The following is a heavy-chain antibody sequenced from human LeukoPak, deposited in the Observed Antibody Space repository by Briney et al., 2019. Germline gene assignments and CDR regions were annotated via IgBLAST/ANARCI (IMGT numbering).Heavy chain of an antibody. CDR3: AKLGYCSSTSCYGWDMDV. CDR2: ISYDGSNK. Sequence: PGRSLRLSCAASGFTFNSYGMHWVRQAPGKGLEWVAVISYDGSNKYYADSVKGRFTISRDNSKNTLYLQMNSLRAEDTAVYYCAKLGYCSSTSCYGWDMDVWGKGTTVTVSS. CDR1: GFTFNSYG. J-gene: IGHJ6*04. D-gene: IGHD2-2*01. V-gene: IGHV3-30*18.